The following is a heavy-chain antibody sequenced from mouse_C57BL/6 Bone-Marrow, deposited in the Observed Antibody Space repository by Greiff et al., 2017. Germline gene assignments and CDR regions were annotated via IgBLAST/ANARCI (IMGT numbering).Heavy chain of an antibody. J-gene: IGHJ2*01. CDR3: GNIYYYGSRYFGY. V-gene: IGHV1-81*01. CDR2: IYPRSGNT. CDR1: GYTFTSYG. D-gene: IGHD1-1*01. Sequence: QVQLQQSGAELARPGASVKLSCKASGYTFTSYGISWVKQSTGQGLEWIGEIYPRSGNTYYNEKFKGKATLTADKSSSTAYMELRSLTSEDSAVYFCGNIYYYGSRYFGYWGQGTTLTVSS.